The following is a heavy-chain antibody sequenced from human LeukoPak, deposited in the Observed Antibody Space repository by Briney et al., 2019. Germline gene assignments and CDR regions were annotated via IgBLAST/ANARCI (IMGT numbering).Heavy chain of an antibody. J-gene: IGHJ4*02. CDR1: GFTFSSSTFGSYT. CDR2: ISSTGTYI. CDR3: ARDLDYSAGFDY. D-gene: IGHD4-11*01. V-gene: IGHV3-21*01. Sequence: GGSLRLSCATSGFTFSSSTFGSYTMNWVRQAPGKGLEWVSSISSTGTYIYYTDSVKRRFTISREIANNLLYLQMNSLRADDTAVYYCARDLDYSAGFDYWGQGTLVTVSS.